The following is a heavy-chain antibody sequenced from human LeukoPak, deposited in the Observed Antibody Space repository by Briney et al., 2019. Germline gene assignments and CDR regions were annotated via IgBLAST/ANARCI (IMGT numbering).Heavy chain of an antibody. D-gene: IGHD3-22*01. CDR1: GYTFTSYY. CDR3: ARAVYDSSGYYYVWPGFDY. J-gene: IGHJ4*02. CDR2: INPSGGST. Sequence: ASVKVSCKASGYTFTSYYMHWVRQAPGQGLEWMGIINPSGGSTSYAQKFQGRVTMTRDTSTSTVYMELSSLRSEGTAVYYCARAVYDSSGYYYVWPGFDYWGQGTLVTVSS. V-gene: IGHV1-46*01.